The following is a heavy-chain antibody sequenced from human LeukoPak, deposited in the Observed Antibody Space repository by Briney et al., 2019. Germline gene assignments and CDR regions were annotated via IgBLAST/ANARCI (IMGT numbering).Heavy chain of an antibody. V-gene: IGHV4-59*08. CDR1: GGSISSYY. D-gene: IGHD6-13*01. CDR3: AAGYSSSWYSIDY. J-gene: IGHJ4*02. Sequence: SETLSLTCTVSGGSISSYYWSWIRQPPGKGLEWIGYIYYSGSTNYNPSLKSRVTISVDTSKNQFSLKLSSVTAADTAVYYCAAGYSSSWYSIDYWGQGTLVTASS. CDR2: IYYSGST.